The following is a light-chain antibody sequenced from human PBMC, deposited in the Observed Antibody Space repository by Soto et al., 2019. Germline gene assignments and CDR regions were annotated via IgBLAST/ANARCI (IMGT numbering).Light chain of an antibody. CDR2: GAS. V-gene: IGKV3-20*01. J-gene: IGKJ5*01. CDR1: QTVSSY. CDR3: QQYCTSPIN. Sequence: ENVLTQSPGTLSLSQGERATLSCRASQTVSSYLTWYQQRPGKAPRLLISGASRRTTVIPDRFSGSGSVTDFTLTISGLEPEDFALYYCQQYCTSPINFGQGTRLESK.